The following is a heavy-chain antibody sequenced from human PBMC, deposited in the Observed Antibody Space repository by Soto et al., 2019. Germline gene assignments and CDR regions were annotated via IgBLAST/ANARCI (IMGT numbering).Heavy chain of an antibody. J-gene: IGHJ4*02. CDR3: ERVLTGSRAFDY. CDR2: IYYSGST. CDR1: DGSISSSTYY. D-gene: IGHD1-20*01. V-gene: IGHV4-39*01. Sequence: SETLSLTCTVSDGSISSSTYYWGWVRQPPGRGLEWIGNIYYSGSTFYNPSLKSRVTVSIDTSKNQFSLSLGSLTAADTAVYYCERVLTGSRAFDYWGQRALVTVSS.